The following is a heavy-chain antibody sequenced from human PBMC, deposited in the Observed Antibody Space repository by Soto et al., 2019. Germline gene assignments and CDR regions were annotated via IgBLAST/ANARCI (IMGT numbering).Heavy chain of an antibody. D-gene: IGHD2-21*02. CDR3: ARVPLPYCGGDCYSALDGMDV. Sequence: QVQLVQSGAEVKKPGSSVKVSCKASGGTFSSYAISWVRQAPGQGLEWMGGIIPIFGTANYAQKFQGRVTITADESTSAAYMELRSLRSEDTAVYYCARVPLPYCGGDCYSALDGMDVWGQGTTVTVSS. CDR1: GGTFSSYA. V-gene: IGHV1-69*01. J-gene: IGHJ6*01. CDR2: IIPIFGTA.